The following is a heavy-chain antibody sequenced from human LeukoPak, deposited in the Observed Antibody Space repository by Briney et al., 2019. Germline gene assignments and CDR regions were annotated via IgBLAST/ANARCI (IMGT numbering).Heavy chain of an antibody. J-gene: IGHJ4*02. V-gene: IGHV1-24*01. D-gene: IGHD3-22*01. CDR1: GYTLTELS. CDR3: ATAHANSRPDSGYYHNFFDY. Sequence: ASVKVSCKVSGYTLTELSMHWVRQAPGKGLEWMGGFDPEDGETIYAQKFQGRVTMTEDTSTDTAYMELSSLRSEDAAVYYCATAHANSRPDSGYYHNFFDYWGQGTLVTVSS. CDR2: FDPEDGET.